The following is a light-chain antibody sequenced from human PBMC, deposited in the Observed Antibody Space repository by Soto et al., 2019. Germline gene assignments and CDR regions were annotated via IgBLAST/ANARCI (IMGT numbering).Light chain of an antibody. CDR2: DAS. CDR3: QQRSIWPWT. V-gene: IGKV3-11*01. CDR1: QSVSNY. Sequence: EIVLTQSPATLPLSPGERATLSCWASQSVSNYFVWYQQKPGQAPRLLIYDASKRATGIPARLSGSGSGTDFTLTISSLEPEDFAVYYCQQRSIWPWTFGQGTKVDIX. J-gene: IGKJ1*01.